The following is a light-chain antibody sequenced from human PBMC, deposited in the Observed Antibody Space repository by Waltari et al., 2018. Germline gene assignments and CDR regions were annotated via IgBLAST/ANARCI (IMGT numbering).Light chain of an antibody. Sequence: SALPQPASLSAPPGQSITTSCTGSRSDVGGYKYVSWHQQYPDTAPKLIIYEVGFRPSGISPRFSGSKAGNAASLTISGLQAADEAHYYCSSFTRSNIVVFGGGTRLTVL. J-gene: IGLJ2*01. V-gene: IGLV2-14*01. CDR3: SSFTRSNIVV. CDR1: RSDVGGYKY. CDR2: EVG.